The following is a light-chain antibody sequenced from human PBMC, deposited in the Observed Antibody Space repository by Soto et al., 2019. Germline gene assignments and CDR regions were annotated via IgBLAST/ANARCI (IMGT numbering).Light chain of an antibody. Sequence: EIVMTQSPGTLSLSPGERATLSCGAGQNIRNNNLNWYQQKPGQAPRLLIYGASIRATGIPDRFSGSGSGTDFTLTISRLEPEDFALYYCQQYGSSAPITFGQGTRLEIK. V-gene: IGKV3-20*01. CDR2: GAS. CDR3: QQYGSSAPIT. J-gene: IGKJ5*01. CDR1: QNIRNNN.